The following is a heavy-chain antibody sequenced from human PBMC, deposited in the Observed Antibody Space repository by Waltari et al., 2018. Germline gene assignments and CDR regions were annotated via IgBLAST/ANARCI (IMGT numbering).Heavy chain of an antibody. CDR3: ARDTAYGENYFDY. V-gene: IGHV3-48*04. CDR1: GFTFSSYS. D-gene: IGHD4-17*01. J-gene: IGHJ4*02. Sequence: EVQLVESGGGLVQPGGSLRLSCAASGFTFSSYSMNWVRQAPGKGLEWVSYISSSSITIYYADSVKGRFTISRDNAKNSLYLQMNSLRAEDTAVYYCARDTAYGENYFDYWGQGTLVTVSS. CDR2: ISSSSITI.